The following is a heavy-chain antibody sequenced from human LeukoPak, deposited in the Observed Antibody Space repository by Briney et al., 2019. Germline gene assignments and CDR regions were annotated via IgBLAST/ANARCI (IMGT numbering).Heavy chain of an antibody. J-gene: IGHJ3*02. V-gene: IGHV1-69*05. CDR2: IIPIFGTA. CDR3: ARNYYDSSGYYYVEDAFDI. CDR1: GGTFSSYA. Sequence: SVKVSCKASGGTFSSYAISWVRQAPGQGLEWMGRIIPIFGTANYAQKFQGRVTITTVESTSTAYMELSSLRSEDTAVYYCARNYYDSSGYYYVEDAFDIWGQGTMVTVSS. D-gene: IGHD3-22*01.